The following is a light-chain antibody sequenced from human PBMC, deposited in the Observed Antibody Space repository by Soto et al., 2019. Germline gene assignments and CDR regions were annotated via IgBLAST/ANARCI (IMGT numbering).Light chain of an antibody. CDR1: QNINTW. V-gene: IGKV1-5*01. CDR2: RAS. CDR3: QPYQSYSS. Sequence: DVQRNKAHPARRGTVEKRVTMTCRASQNINTWVAWYQQKPGKAPNLLIYRASSLESGVPSRFSGSGSGTEFTLTNSSLQPDDFATYSSQPYQSYSSSAGGTKVDIK. J-gene: IGKJ4*01.